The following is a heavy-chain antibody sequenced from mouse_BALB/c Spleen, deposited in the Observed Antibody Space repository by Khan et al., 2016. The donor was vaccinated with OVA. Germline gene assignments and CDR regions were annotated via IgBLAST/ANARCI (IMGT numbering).Heavy chain of an antibody. J-gene: IGHJ3*01. Sequence: QIQLVQSGPELKKPGETVKISCKASGYTFTNYGINWVKQAPGKGLKWMGWINTNTGEPTYAEEFKGRFAFSLETSASTAYLQLNNLKNEDTATDFCARGSYYGSNSWIAYWGQGTLVTVSA. V-gene: IGHV9-3*02. CDR3: ARGSYYGSNSWIAY. CDR1: GYTFTNYG. D-gene: IGHD1-1*01. CDR2: INTNTGEP.